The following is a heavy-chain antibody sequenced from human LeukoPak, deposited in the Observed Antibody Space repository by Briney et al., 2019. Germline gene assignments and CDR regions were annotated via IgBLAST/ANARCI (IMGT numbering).Heavy chain of an antibody. Sequence: ASVKVSCKASGSTFTSYYMHWVRQAPGQGLEWMGMINPSGGSTSYAQKFQGRVTVTRDTSTSTVYMDLSSLRSEDTAVYYCARGYYGGNGIHDYWGQGTLVTVSS. CDR3: ARGYYGGNGIHDY. D-gene: IGHD4-23*01. CDR1: GSTFTSYY. J-gene: IGHJ4*02. CDR2: INPSGGST. V-gene: IGHV1-46*01.